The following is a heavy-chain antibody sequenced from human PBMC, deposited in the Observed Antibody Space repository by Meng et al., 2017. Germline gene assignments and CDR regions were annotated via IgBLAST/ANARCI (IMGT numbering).Heavy chain of an antibody. J-gene: IGHJ4*02. CDR3: ARVAVAGHFDY. D-gene: IGHD6-19*01. CDR1: GGTFSSYT. V-gene: IGHV1-69*02. CDR2: IIPILGIA. Sequence: QVLLAQSGAEVTRPGSSAKVSCKASGGTFSSYTISWVRQAPGQGLEWMGRIIPILGIANYAQKFQGRVTITADKSTSTAYMELSSLRSEDTAVYYCARVAVAGHFDYWGQGTLVTVSS.